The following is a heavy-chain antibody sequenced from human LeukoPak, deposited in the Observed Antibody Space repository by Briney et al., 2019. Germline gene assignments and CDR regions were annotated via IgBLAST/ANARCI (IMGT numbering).Heavy chain of an antibody. D-gene: IGHD3-22*01. J-gene: IGHJ5*02. CDR3: ARTSLRRYDSSGMRLNWFDP. CDR1: GGSISSSSYY. V-gene: IGHV4-39*07. Sequence: PSETLSPTCTVSGGSISSSSYYWGWIRQPPGKGLEWIGSIYYSGSTYYNPSLKSRVTISVDTSKNQFSLKLSSVTAADTAVYYCARTSLRRYDSSGMRLNWFDPWGQGTLVTVSS. CDR2: IYYSGST.